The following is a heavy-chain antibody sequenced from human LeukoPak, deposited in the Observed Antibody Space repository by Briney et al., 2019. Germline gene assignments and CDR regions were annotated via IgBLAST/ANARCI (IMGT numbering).Heavy chain of an antibody. V-gene: IGHV4-34*01. Sequence: SETLSLTCAVYGGSFSGYYWSWIRQPPGKGLEWIGEINHSGSTNYNPSLKSRVTISVDTSKNQFPLKLSSVTAAYSPAYYCARARHCSGGNCYSFWFDPWGEGTLVTVSS. CDR1: GGSFSGYY. J-gene: IGHJ5*02. CDR3: ARARHCSGGNCYSFWFDP. CDR2: INHSGST. D-gene: IGHD2-15*01.